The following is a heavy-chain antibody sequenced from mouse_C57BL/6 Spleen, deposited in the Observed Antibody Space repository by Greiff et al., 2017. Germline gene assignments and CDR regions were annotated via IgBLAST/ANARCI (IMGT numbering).Heavy chain of an antibody. CDR1: GYAFSSSW. D-gene: IGHD2-4*01. CDR2: IYPGDGDT. CDR3: AKGYDYDGMDY. V-gene: IGHV1-82*01. Sequence: VKVVESGPELVKPGASVKISCKASGYAFSSSWMNWVKQRPGKGLEWIGRIYPGDGDTNYNGKFKGKATLTADKSSSTAYMQLSSLTSEDSAVYFCAKGYDYDGMDYWGQGTSVTVSS. J-gene: IGHJ4*01.